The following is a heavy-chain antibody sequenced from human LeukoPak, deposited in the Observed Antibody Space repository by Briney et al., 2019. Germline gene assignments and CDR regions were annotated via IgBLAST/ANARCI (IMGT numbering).Heavy chain of an antibody. CDR2: IYYSGST. Sequence: KSSETLSLTCTASGGSISSFHWSWIRQPPGRGLEWIGYIYYSGSTNYNPSLISRVAISVDTSKNQFSLRLRSVTAADTAVYYCARHVHCSGGTCYRYGMDGWGQGPTVTVSS. J-gene: IGHJ6*02. V-gene: IGHV4-59*08. CDR3: ARHVHCSGGTCYRYGMDG. CDR1: GGSISSFH. D-gene: IGHD2-15*01.